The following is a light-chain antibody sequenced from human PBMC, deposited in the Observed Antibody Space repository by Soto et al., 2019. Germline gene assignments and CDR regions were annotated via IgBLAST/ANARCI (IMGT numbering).Light chain of an antibody. CDR2: EVV. Sequence: QSALTQPPSASGSPGQSVTISCTGTKNDIGVYDFVSWYQHHPGKAPRLIIYEVVQRPSGVPDRFSGSKSGNTASLTVSGLQAADEADYYCSSYTSSSTLVFGTGTKVTV. V-gene: IGLV2-8*01. J-gene: IGLJ1*01. CDR3: SSYTSSSTLV. CDR1: KNDIGVYDF.